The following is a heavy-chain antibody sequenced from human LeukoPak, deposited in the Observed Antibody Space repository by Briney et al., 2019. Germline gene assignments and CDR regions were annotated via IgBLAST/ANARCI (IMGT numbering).Heavy chain of an antibody. CDR2: MYSGGAT. D-gene: IGHD3-22*01. Sequence: PGGSLRLSCAASGFTVSSSYMSWVRQAPGEGLEWVSVMYSGGATYYANSVKGRFTISRDYSKNTLNLQMNNLGTEDTAVYFCARSVHDTSGYAYWGQGTLVTVSS. J-gene: IGHJ4*02. V-gene: IGHV3-66*02. CDR1: GFTVSSSY. CDR3: ARSVHDTSGYAY.